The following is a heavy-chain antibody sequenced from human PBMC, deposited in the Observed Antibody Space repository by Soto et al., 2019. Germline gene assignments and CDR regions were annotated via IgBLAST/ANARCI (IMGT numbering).Heavy chain of an antibody. CDR1: GFTFSSYS. V-gene: IGHV3-21*01. Sequence: GGSLRLCCAASGFTFSSYSMNWVRQAPGKGLEWVSSISSSSSYIYYADSVKGRFTISRDNAKNSLYLQMNSLRAEDTAVYYCARSRGVRGADYYFDYWGQGTLVTVSS. D-gene: IGHD3-10*01. J-gene: IGHJ4*02. CDR2: ISSSSSYI. CDR3: ARSRGVRGADYYFDY.